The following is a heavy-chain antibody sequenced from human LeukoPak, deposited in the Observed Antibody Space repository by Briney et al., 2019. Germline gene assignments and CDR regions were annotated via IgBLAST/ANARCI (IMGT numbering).Heavy chain of an antibody. CDR2: IWSDGSDK. J-gene: IGHJ4*02. V-gene: IGHV3-33*01. Sequence: GGSLRLSCTASGFTFSNYGMHWVRQAPGKGLEWVAVIWSDGSDKYYAESLRGRFTISRDNSENTLYLEMNGLRAEDTAIYYCARDPVENSRSSDLYFFQYWGQGTLVIVSS. CDR3: ARDPVENSRSSDLYFFQY. D-gene: IGHD6-6*01. CDR1: GFTFSNYG.